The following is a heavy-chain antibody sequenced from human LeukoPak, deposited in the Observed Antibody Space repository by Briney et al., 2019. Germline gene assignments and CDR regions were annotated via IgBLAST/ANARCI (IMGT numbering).Heavy chain of an antibody. CDR1: GFTLSSYA. V-gene: IGHV3-53*01. D-gene: IGHD3-3*01. Sequence: GGSLRLSCAASGFTLSSYAMSCVRQAPGKGLEWGSVIYSGGSTYYEDSVKGRFPISRANSTNTMYLQMNSLRAEATAVYYCARETRFLESGAFDIWGQGTMVTVSS. J-gene: IGHJ3*02. CDR2: IYSGGST. CDR3: ARETRFLESGAFDI.